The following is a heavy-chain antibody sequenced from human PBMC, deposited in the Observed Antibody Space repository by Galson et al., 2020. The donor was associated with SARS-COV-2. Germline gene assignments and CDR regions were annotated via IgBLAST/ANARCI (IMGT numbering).Heavy chain of an antibody. Sequence: GGSLRLSCAASGFTVSSNYMSWVRQAPGKGLEWVSVIYSGGSTYYADSVKGRFTISRHNSKNTLYLQMNSLRAEDTAVYYCARGPVPAARGESWFDTWGQGTLVTVSS. CDR1: GFTVSSNY. CDR3: ARGPVPAARGESWFDT. V-gene: IGHV3-53*04. CDR2: IYSGGST. D-gene: IGHD2-2*01. J-gene: IGHJ5*02.